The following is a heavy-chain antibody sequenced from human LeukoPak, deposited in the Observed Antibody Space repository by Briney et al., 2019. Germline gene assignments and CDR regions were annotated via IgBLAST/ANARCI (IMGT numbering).Heavy chain of an antibody. V-gene: IGHV4-34*01. CDR3: AREYVGTVAATPFEANWFDP. CDR1: GGSFSGYY. D-gene: IGHD2-15*01. Sequence: PSETLSLTCAVYGGSFSGYYWSWIRQPPGKGLEWIGEINHSGSTNYNPSPKSRVTISVDTSKNQFSLKLSSVTAADTAVYYCAREYVGTVAATPFEANWFDPWGQVTLVTVSP. J-gene: IGHJ5*02. CDR2: INHSGST.